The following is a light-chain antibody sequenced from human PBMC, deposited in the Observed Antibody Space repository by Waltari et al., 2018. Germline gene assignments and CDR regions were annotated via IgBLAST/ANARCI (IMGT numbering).Light chain of an antibody. CDR1: NIGSKS. V-gene: IGLV3-21*04. J-gene: IGLJ2*01. CDR3: LVWHSTTDHHGV. CDR2: YDS. Sequence: SYVVTQSPSVSVAPGETARITCGGDNIGSKSVHWCQQRPGQAPVLVISYDSDRPSGIPERFSGSNSGNTATLTISWVEADDEADYYCLVWHSTTDHHGVFGGGTKLTVL.